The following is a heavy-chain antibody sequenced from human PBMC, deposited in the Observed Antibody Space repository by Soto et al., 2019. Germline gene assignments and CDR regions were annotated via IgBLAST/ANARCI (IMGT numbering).Heavy chain of an antibody. CDR1: GGTFSSYT. D-gene: IGHD6-19*01. V-gene: IGHV1-69*02. Sequence: QVQLVQSGAEVKKPGSSVKVSCKASGGTFSSYTISWVRQAPGQGLEWMGRIIPILGIANYAQKFQGRVTIPADKATSTAYMELSSLRSEDTAVYYCARGSYLLAVAGLTFDYWGQGTLVTVSS. J-gene: IGHJ4*02. CDR3: ARGSYLLAVAGLTFDY. CDR2: IIPILGIA.